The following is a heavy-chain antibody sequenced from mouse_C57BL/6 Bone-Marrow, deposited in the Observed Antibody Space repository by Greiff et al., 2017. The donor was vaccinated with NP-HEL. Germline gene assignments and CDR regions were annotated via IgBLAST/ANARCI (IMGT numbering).Heavy chain of an antibody. CDR2: INPGSGGT. J-gene: IGHJ2*01. CDR1: GYAFTNYL. CDR3: AREGYYDYRFDY. D-gene: IGHD2-4*01. V-gene: IGHV1-54*01. Sequence: QVQLQQSGAELVRPGTSVKVSCKASGYAFTNYLIEWVKQRPGQGLEWIGVINPGSGGTNYNEKFKGKATLTADKSSSTAYMQLSSLTSEDSAVYFCAREGYYDYRFDYWGQGTTLTVSS.